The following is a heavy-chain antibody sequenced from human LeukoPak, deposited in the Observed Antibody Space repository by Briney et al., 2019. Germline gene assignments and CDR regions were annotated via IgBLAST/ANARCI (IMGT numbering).Heavy chain of an antibody. CDR3: ARGLRYSRLASYYYYYYGMDV. J-gene: IGHJ6*02. D-gene: IGHD5-18*01. CDR2: INHSGST. V-gene: IGHV4-34*01. CDR1: GGSFSGYY. Sequence: PSETLSLTCAVYGGSFSGYYWSWIRQPPGKGLEWIGEINHSGSTNYNPSLKSRVTISVDTSKNQFSLKLSSVTAADTAVYYCARGLRYSRLASYYYYYYGMDVWGQGTTVTVSS.